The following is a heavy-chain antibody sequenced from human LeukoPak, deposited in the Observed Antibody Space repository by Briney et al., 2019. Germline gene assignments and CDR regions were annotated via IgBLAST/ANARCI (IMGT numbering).Heavy chain of an antibody. CDR3: ARGGTYYYDSSGYDFDY. Sequence: ASVKVSCKASGYTFTGYYMHWVRQAPGQGLEWMGWINPNSGGTNYAQKFQGRVTMTRDTSISTAYMELSRLRSDDTAVYYCARGGTYYYDSSGYDFDYWGQGTLVTVSS. CDR2: INPNSGGT. CDR1: GYTFTGYY. D-gene: IGHD3-22*01. J-gene: IGHJ4*02. V-gene: IGHV1-2*02.